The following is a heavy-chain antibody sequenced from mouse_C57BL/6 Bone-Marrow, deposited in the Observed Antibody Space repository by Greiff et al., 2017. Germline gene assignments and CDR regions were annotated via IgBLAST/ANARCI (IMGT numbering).Heavy chain of an antibody. CDR1: GFNIKDDN. CDR3: TSEYPCDY. V-gene: IGHV14-4*01. CDR2: IDPENGDT. Sequence: EVQLQQSGAELVRPGASVKLSCTASGFNIKDDNMHWVKQRPEQGLEWIGWIDPENGDTEYAAKFKGKATITADTSSNTAYLQLSSLSSDDTAVYYCTSEYPCDYWGQGTTLTVSS. J-gene: IGHJ2*01. D-gene: IGHD2-10*02.